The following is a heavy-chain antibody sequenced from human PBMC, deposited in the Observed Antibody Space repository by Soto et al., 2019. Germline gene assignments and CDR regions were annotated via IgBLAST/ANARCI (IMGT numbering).Heavy chain of an antibody. Sequence: SETLSLTCTVSGGSISSSSYYWGWIRQPPGKGLEWIGSIYYSGSTYYNPSLKSRVTISVDTSKNQFSLKLSSVTAADTAVYYCARRLHLGELSSYFDYWGQGTLVTVSS. CDR1: GGSISSSSYY. D-gene: IGHD3-16*02. V-gene: IGHV4-39*01. J-gene: IGHJ4*02. CDR2: IYYSGST. CDR3: ARRLHLGELSSYFDY.